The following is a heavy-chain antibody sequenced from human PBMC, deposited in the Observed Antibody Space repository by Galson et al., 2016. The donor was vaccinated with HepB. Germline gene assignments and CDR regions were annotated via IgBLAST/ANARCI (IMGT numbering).Heavy chain of an antibody. CDR1: GFTFSSYE. CDR2: ISSSSSYL. V-gene: IGHV3-21*01. Sequence: SLRLSCAASGFTFSSYEMIWVRQASGRGLEWVSSISSSSSYLYYADSVKGRFSISRDNAKKSLYLQMNSLRAEDTAVYYCAMGNSGWPDYWGQGTLVTVSS. D-gene: IGHD6-19*01. CDR3: AMGNSGWPDY. J-gene: IGHJ4*02.